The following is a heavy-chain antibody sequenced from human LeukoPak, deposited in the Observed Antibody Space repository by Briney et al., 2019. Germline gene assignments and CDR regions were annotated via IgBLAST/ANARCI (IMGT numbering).Heavy chain of an antibody. J-gene: IGHJ4*02. CDR3: AKFKASAGIDY. D-gene: IGHD6-13*01. CDR1: GFTFSNYA. CDR2: ISGNGVNT. Sequence: GGSLRLSCAASGFTFSNYALSWVRQAPGMGLEWVSSISGNGVNTYYADSVRGRFTISRDNSKNTLYLQMNSLRAEDTAVYSCAKFKASAGIDYWGQGTLVTVSS. V-gene: IGHV3-23*01.